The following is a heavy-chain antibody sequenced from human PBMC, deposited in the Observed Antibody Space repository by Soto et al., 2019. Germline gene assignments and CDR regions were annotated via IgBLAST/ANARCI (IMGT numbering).Heavy chain of an antibody. Sequence: SETMSLTCTVSGDSISSGGYYWSWIRQHPGKGLEWIGYIYCSGSTYYNPSLKSRVTISVDTSKNQFSLKLSSVTAADTAVYYCARAFYDFWSGYYYPKQFDPWGQGTLVTVSS. D-gene: IGHD3-3*01. CDR2: IYCSGST. V-gene: IGHV4-31*03. J-gene: IGHJ5*02. CDR3: ARAFYDFWSGYYYPKQFDP. CDR1: GDSISSGGYY.